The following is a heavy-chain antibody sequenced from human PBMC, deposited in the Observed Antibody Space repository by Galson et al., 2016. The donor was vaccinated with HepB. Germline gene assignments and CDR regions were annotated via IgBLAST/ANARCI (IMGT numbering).Heavy chain of an antibody. CDR3: ARACPGASCYIIF. J-gene: IGHJ4*02. V-gene: IGHV1-18*01. Sequence: SVKVSCKASGYTFTSHGISWLRQAPGQGPEWMGWVSTFNGNTDYAQKFQGRVTMTTDTSTTTAYMELRNLRSDDTAIYYCARACPGASCYIIFWGQGTPVTASS. D-gene: IGHD2-2*02. CDR2: VSTFNGNT. CDR1: GYTFTSHG.